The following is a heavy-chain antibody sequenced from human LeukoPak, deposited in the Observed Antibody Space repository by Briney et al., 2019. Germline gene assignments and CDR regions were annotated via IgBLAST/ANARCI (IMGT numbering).Heavy chain of an antibody. D-gene: IGHD2-15*01. Sequence: GGSLRLSCAASGFTFDDYAMHWVRQVPGKGLEWVSSISSSSSYIYYADSVKGRFTISRDNAKNSLYLQMNSLRAEDTAVYYCARDPHCSGGSCYSGNGRFDPWGQGTLVTVSS. CDR2: ISSSSSYI. CDR3: ARDPHCSGGSCYSGNGRFDP. J-gene: IGHJ5*02. CDR1: GFTFDDYA. V-gene: IGHV3-21*01.